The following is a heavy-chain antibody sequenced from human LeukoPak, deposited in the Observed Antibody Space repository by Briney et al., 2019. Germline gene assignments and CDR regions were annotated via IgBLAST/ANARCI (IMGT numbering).Heavy chain of an antibody. CDR3: ATDPYCTSTTCYNGY. CDR2: FDPEDGET. D-gene: IGHD2-2*02. V-gene: IGHV1-24*01. J-gene: IGHJ4*02. Sequence: GASVKFSCKVSGYTLAELSMHWVRQAPGKGLEWMGGFDPEDGETHYAQKFQGRVTMTEDTSTDTAYMELSSLRSEDTAVYYCATDPYCTSTTCYNGYWGQGTLVTVSS. CDR1: GYTLAELS.